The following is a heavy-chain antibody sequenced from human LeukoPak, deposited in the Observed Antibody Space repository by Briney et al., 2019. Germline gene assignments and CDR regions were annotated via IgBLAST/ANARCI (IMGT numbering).Heavy chain of an antibody. J-gene: IGHJ4*02. CDR1: GGSISSSNW. CDR2: IKSSTDGATT. D-gene: IGHD7-27*01. V-gene: IGHV3-15*01. Sequence: SSGTLSLTCAVSGGSISSSNWWSWVRQPPGKGLEWIGRIKSSTDGATTDYAAPVRGRFTISRDDSKNMLFLQMNSLKTEDSGVYYCTTWAGLTGDYYLDYWGQGTLVTVSS. CDR3: TTWAGLTGDYYLDY.